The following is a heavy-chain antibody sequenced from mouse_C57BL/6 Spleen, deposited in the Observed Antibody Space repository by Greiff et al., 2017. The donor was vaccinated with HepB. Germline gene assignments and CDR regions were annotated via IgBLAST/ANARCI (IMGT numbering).Heavy chain of an antibody. CDR1: GFTFSDYG. CDR2: ISSGSSTI. D-gene: IGHD1-1*01. CDR3: AREDYGSSFAY. J-gene: IGHJ3*01. V-gene: IGHV5-17*01. Sequence: EVKLEESGGGLVKPGGSLKLSCAASGFTFSDYGMHWVRQAPEKGLEWVAYISSGSSTIYYADTVKGRFTISRDNAKNTLFLQMTSLRSEDTAMYYCAREDYGSSFAYWGQGTLVTVSA.